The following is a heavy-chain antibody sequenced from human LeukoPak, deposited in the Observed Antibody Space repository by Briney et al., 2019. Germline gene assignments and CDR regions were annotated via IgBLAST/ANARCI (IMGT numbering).Heavy chain of an antibody. CDR2: IKQDGSEK. V-gene: IGHV3-7*01. D-gene: IGHD4-17*01. Sequence: PGGSLRLSRAASGFTFSSFWMSWVRQAPGKGLEWVANIKQDGSEKYYVDSVKGRFTISRDNAKNSLYLQMISLRAEDTAVYYCTRPSTVTTQYSWGQGTLVTVSS. CDR3: TRPSTVTTQYS. CDR1: GFTFSSFW. J-gene: IGHJ4*02.